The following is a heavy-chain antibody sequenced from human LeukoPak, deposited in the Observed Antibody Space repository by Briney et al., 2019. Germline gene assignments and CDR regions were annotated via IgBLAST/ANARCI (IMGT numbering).Heavy chain of an antibody. CDR1: GGSISSCY. CDR3: ARGIPKLYYDFWSGYNAPNWFDP. Sequence: SETLSLTCTVSGGSISSCYWSWIRQPPGKGLEWIGYIYYSGSTNYNPSLKSRVTISVDTSKNQFSLKLSSVTAADTAVYYCARGIPKLYYDFWSGYNAPNWFDPWGQGTLVTVSS. V-gene: IGHV4-59*01. J-gene: IGHJ5*02. CDR2: IYYSGST. D-gene: IGHD3-3*01.